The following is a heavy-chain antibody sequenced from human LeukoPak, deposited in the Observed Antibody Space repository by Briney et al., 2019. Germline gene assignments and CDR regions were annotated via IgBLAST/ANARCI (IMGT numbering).Heavy chain of an antibody. CDR3: AKVFSDCSGGSCYWSEFDY. J-gene: IGHJ4*02. V-gene: IGHV3-33*06. Sequence: GGSLRLSCAASGFTFSSYGMHWVRQAPGKGLEWVAVIWYDGSNKYYADSVKGRFTISRDNSKNTLYLAMNSLRAEDTAVYYCAKVFSDCSGGSCYWSEFDYWGQGTLVTVSS. CDR1: GFTFSSYG. CDR2: IWYDGSNK. D-gene: IGHD2-15*01.